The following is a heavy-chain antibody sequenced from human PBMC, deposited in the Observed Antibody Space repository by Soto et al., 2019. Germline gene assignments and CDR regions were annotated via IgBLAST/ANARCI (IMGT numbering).Heavy chain of an antibody. Sequence: SETLSLTCTVSGGSISSYYWSWIRQPTGKGLEWIGYIYYSGSTNYNPSLKSRVTISVDTSKNQFSLKLSSVTAADTAAYYCARVIAVAGLYYFDYWGQGTLVTVSS. J-gene: IGHJ4*02. CDR2: IYYSGST. D-gene: IGHD6-19*01. CDR3: ARVIAVAGLYYFDY. V-gene: IGHV4-59*08. CDR1: GGSISSYY.